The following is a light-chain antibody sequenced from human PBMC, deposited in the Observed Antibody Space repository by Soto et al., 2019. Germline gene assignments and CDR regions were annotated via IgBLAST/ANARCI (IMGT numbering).Light chain of an antibody. V-gene: IGKV1-17*03. CDR3: LQHDSFPPT. Sequence: DIQMTQSPSAMSASVGDRVTISCRASQDIGNHLAWFQQKPGKVPQRLIYAASSLQTGVPSRFSGSGSGTDFTLTINSLQPEEFATYYCLQHDSFPPTVGQGTRLEIK. CDR1: QDIGNH. CDR2: AAS. J-gene: IGKJ5*01.